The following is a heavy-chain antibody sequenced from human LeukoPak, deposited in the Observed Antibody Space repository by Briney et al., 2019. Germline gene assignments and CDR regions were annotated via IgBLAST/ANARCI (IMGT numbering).Heavy chain of an antibody. J-gene: IGHJ3*02. D-gene: IGHD3-22*01. CDR3: ARVKSYYYDTSDKDAFDI. CDR2: VTSYNGDT. Sequence: ASVKVSCKASGYTFNNYGISWVRQAPGQGLEWMGWVTSYNGDTNYAQKFQGRVTMSTDTSTSTVYMELSSLRSEDTAVYYCARVKSYYYDTSDKDAFDIWGQGTMVTVSS. CDR1: GYTFNNYG. V-gene: IGHV1-18*01.